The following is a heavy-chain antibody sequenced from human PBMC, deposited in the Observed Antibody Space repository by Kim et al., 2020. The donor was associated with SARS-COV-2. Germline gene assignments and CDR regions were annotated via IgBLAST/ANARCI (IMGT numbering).Heavy chain of an antibody. CDR1: GYTFTSYG. CDR3: AREWTYEGVAYFQH. CDR2: ISAYNGNT. Sequence: ASVKVSCKASGYTFTSYGISWVRQAPGQGLEWMGWISAYNGNTNYAQKLQGRVTMTTDTSTSTAYMELRSLRSDDTAVYYCAREWTYEGVAYFQHWGQGTLVTLSS. V-gene: IGHV1-18*04. J-gene: IGHJ1*01. D-gene: IGHD2-15*01.